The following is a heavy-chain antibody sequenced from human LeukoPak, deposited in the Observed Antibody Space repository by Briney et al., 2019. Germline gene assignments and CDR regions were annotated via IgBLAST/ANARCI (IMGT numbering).Heavy chain of an antibody. V-gene: IGHV1-46*01. J-gene: IGHJ4*02. CDR3: AKSPVWGYFDY. Sequence: ASVKVSCKASGYTFTSYYMHWVRQAPGQGLEWMGIINPSGGSTSYAQKFQGRVTMTRDTSTSTVYMELSSLRSEDTAVYYCAKSPVWGYFDYWGQGTLVTVSS. CDR2: INPSGGST. D-gene: IGHD3-16*01. CDR1: GYTFTSYY.